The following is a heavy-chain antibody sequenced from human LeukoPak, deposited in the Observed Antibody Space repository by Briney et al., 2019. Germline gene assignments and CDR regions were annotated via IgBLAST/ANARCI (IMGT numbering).Heavy chain of an antibody. CDR2: INPYNGGT. Sequence: SVKVSCKASGYTFSDYFIHWVRQAPGQGLEWMGRINPYNGGTTYAQSFQGRVTLTRDTSITTVYLELTGLRSDDTAVYYCASLQGGNSDWLDPWGQGTLVTVSS. CDR1: GYTFSDYF. CDR3: ASLQGGNSDWLDP. J-gene: IGHJ5*02. D-gene: IGHD4-23*01. V-gene: IGHV1-2*06.